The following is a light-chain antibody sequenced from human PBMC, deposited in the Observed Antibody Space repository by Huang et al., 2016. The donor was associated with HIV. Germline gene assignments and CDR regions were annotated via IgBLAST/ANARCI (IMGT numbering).Light chain of an antibody. CDR1: PSVSTR. CDR2: EAS. J-gene: IGKJ3*01. CDR3: QQYNTFT. V-gene: IGKV1-5*03. Sequence: DIQMTQSPSTLSAAIGDRVTSACRASPSVSTRLAWYQQKPGKAPRRLIQEASSLESGVPSRVSGSGSGTEFTLSISGLQPDDSATYSCQQYNTFTFGPGTKVDI.